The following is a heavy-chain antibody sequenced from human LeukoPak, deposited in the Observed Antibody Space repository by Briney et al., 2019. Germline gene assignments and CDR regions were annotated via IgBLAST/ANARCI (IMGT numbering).Heavy chain of an antibody. J-gene: IGHJ6*03. V-gene: IGHV4-39*01. Sequence: PSETLSLTCTVSNDSITRSTYYWGWIRQPPGKGLEWIGSIYYSGSTYYNPSLKSRVTISVDTSKNQFSLKLSSVTAADTAVYYCARHGGYRYKTLNYYYYMDVWGKGTTVTVSS. CDR1: NDSITRSTYY. CDR3: ARHGGYRYKTLNYYYYMDV. CDR2: IYYSGST. D-gene: IGHD5-18*01.